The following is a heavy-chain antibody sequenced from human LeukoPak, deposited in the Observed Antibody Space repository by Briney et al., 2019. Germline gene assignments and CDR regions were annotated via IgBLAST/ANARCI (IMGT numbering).Heavy chain of an antibody. V-gene: IGHV4-34*01. J-gene: IGHJ5*02. Sequence: SETLSLTCAVYGGSFSSYYWSWIRQPPGKGLEWIGEINHSGSTNYNPSLKSRVTISVDTSKNQFSLKLSSVTAADTAVYYCARGPIWYGVWFDPWGQGTLVTVSS. D-gene: IGHD3-10*01. CDR3: ARGPIWYGVWFDP. CDR2: INHSGST. CDR1: GGSFSSYY.